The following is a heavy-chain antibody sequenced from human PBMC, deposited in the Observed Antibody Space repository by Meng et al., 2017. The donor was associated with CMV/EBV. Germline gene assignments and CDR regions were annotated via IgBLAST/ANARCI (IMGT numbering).Heavy chain of an antibody. J-gene: IGHJ6*02. CDR3: ARVPSIAVRSYGMDV. D-gene: IGHD6-6*01. Sequence: SETLSLTCTVSGGSISSSSYYWGWIRQPPGKGLEWIGSIYYTGYTYYNASLKSRVTISVDTSKNQFSLKLSSVTAADTAVYYCARVPSIAVRSYGMDVWGQGTTVTVSS. V-gene: IGHV4-39*07. CDR1: GGSISSSSYY. CDR2: IYYTGYT.